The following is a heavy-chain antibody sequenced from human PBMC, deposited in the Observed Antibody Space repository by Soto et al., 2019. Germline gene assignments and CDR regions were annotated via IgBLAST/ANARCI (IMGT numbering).Heavy chain of an antibody. CDR3: ARAVAVPADFDY. CDR1: GYTFTGYA. J-gene: IGHJ4*02. Sequence: QVQLVQSGAEEKKPGASVKVSCKAYGYTFTGYAMHWVRQATGQRLEWMGWINAGNGNTKYSQKFQGRVTITRDTSASTAYMELSSLRSEDTAVYYCARAVAVPADFDYWGQGTLVTVSS. D-gene: IGHD6-19*01. CDR2: INAGNGNT. V-gene: IGHV1-3*05.